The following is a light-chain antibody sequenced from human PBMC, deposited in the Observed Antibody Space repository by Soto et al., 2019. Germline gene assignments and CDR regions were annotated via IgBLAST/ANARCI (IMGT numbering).Light chain of an antibody. J-gene: IGLJ2*01. CDR3: CSYTGLYSGSSSVL. V-gene: IGLV2-14*01. Sequence: QSVLTQPASVSGSPGQSITISCTGTTSDVGGYNYVSWYQQHPGKAPKLMIYDVSNRPSGVSNRFSGSKSGNTASLTISGLQAEDEADYYCCSYTGLYSGSSSVLFGGGTKLTVL. CDR2: DVS. CDR1: TSDVGGYNY.